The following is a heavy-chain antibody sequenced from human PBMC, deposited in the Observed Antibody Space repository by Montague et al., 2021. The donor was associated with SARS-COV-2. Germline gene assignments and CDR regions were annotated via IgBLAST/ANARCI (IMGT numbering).Heavy chain of an antibody. D-gene: IGHD3-9*01. CDR2: VSSSGNT. CDR1: RRSMSRRTHS. CDR3: VRDGSLRFEILIGPRHYYSGMDV. Sequence: SETLSLTCTGYRRSMSRRTHSWIWIAHVSGPGPDWFRSVSSSGNTNYNPSLKSRVTISVDTSKNQFSLKLSSVTAADTAVYYCVRDGSLRFEILIGPRHYYSGMDVWGQGTTVTVSS. V-gene: IGHV4-39*07. J-gene: IGHJ6*02.